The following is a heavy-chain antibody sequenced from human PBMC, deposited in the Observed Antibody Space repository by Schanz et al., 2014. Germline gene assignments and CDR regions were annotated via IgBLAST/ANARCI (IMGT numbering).Heavy chain of an antibody. CDR1: GGSISSGGYY. J-gene: IGHJ4*02. Sequence: QVQLQASGPGLVKPSQTLSLTCTVSGGSISSGGYYWSWIRQHPGKGLEWIGYIYYSGTTYYSPSLKSRITISVDTSKNQFSLKLSSVTAADTAVYYCARSRSSTRSDYWGQGTLVTVSS. CDR2: IYYSGTT. CDR3: ARSRSSTRSDY. D-gene: IGHD2-2*01. V-gene: IGHV4-31*03.